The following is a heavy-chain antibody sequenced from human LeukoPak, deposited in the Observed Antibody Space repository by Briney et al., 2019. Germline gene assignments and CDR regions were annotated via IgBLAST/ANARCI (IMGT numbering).Heavy chain of an antibody. CDR1: GGSISSGGYY. CDR3: ARMISSSWYHTYYYYYGMDV. Sequence: SETLSLTCTVSGGSISSGGYYWSWIRQHPGKGLEWIGYIYYSGSTYYNPSLKSRVTISVDTSKNQFSLKLSSVTAADTAVYYCARMISSSWYHTYYYYYGMDVWGQGTMVTVSS. V-gene: IGHV4-31*03. CDR2: IYYSGST. D-gene: IGHD6-13*01. J-gene: IGHJ6*02.